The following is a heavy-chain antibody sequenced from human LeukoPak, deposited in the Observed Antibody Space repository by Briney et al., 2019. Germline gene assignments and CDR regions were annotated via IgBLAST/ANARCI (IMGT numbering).Heavy chain of an antibody. CDR1: GYSISSGYY. Sequence: PSETLFLTCTVSGYSISSGYYWGWIRQPPGKGLEWIGSIYHSGSTYYNPSLKSRVTISVDTSKNQFSLKLSSVTAADTAVYYCARGNTIFGVVILYPNNWFDPWGQGTLVTVSS. J-gene: IGHJ5*02. D-gene: IGHD3-3*01. CDR2: IYHSGST. V-gene: IGHV4-38-2*02. CDR3: ARGNTIFGVVILYPNNWFDP.